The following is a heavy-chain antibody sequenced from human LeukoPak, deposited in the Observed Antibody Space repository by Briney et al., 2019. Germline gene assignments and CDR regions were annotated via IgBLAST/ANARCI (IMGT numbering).Heavy chain of an antibody. D-gene: IGHD2/OR15-2a*01. CDR2: FHPSSGGA. V-gene: IGHV1-2*02. J-gene: IGHJ4*02. CDR1: AYTFSDYY. Sequence: GASVKVSCKSSAYTFSDYYVHWVRQAPGQGLEWMGWFHPSSGGAGYAQKFQGRVIMTRDTSISTAYMQLTRLTSDDTAAYYRAIKRIHGNPFDYWGQGTLVTVSS. CDR3: AIKRIHGNPFDY.